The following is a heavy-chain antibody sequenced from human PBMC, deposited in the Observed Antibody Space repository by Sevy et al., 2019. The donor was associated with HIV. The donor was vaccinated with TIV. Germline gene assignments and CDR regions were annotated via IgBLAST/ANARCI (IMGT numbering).Heavy chain of an antibody. CDR3: AKSSQLLSPYYFDY. Sequence: GGSLRLSCAAPGFTFSSYAMSWVRQAPGKGPEWVSAISGSGGSTYYADSVKGRFTISRDNSKNTLYLQMNSLRAEDTAVYYCAKSSQLLSPYYFDYWGQGTLVTVSS. CDR2: ISGSGGST. V-gene: IGHV3-23*01. CDR1: GFTFSSYA. D-gene: IGHD2-2*01. J-gene: IGHJ4*02.